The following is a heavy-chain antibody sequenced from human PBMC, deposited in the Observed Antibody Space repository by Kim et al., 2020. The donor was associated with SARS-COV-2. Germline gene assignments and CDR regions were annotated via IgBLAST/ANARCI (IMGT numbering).Heavy chain of an antibody. D-gene: IGHD2-2*01. V-gene: IGHV1-46*01. Sequence: ASVKVSCKASGYTFTSYYMHWVRQAPGQGLEWMGIINPSGGSTSYAQKFQGRVTMTRDTSTSTVYMELSSLRSEDTAVYYCARDRSTYYYYYGMDVWGQGTTVTVPS. CDR1: GYTFTSYY. CDR3: ARDRSTYYYYYGMDV. J-gene: IGHJ6*02. CDR2: INPSGGST.